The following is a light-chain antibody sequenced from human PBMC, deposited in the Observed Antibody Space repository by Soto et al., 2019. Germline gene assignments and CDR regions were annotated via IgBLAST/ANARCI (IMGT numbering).Light chain of an antibody. CDR1: QSVSSY. CDR3: QQRSNWPPWT. V-gene: IGKV3-11*01. CDR2: DAS. Sequence: EIVLTQSPATLSLSPGERATLSCRASQSVSSYLAWYQQKPGQAPRLLIYDASNRATCIPARFSGSGSGTDFPRTISSREPEDFAVYYCQQRSNWPPWTVGQGTKVEIK. J-gene: IGKJ1*01.